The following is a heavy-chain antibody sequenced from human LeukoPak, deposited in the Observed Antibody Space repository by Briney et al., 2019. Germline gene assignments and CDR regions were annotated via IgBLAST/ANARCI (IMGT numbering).Heavy chain of an antibody. CDR1: GFTFSSYG. V-gene: IGHV3-30*18. CDR2: ISYDGSYK. J-gene: IGHJ4*02. D-gene: IGHD4-17*01. CDR3: AKVGDYGDYALDY. Sequence: GGSLRLSCAASGFTFSSYGMHWVRQAPGKGLEWVAVISYDGSYKYYADSVKGRFTISRDNSKNTLYLQMNSLRAEDTAVYYCAKVGDYGDYALDYWGQGALVTVSS.